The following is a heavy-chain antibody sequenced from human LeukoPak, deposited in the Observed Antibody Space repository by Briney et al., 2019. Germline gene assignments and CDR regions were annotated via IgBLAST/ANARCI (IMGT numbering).Heavy chain of an antibody. Sequence: PSETLSLTCTVSGGSMSSYYWSWIRQPPGKGLEWIGYIYYSGSTEYNPSLKSRVTISVDTSKNQFSLKLSSVTAADTAVYYCARGARAGYNLEPFDYWGQGTLVTVSS. CDR3: ARGARAGYNLEPFDY. J-gene: IGHJ4*02. V-gene: IGHV4-59*08. D-gene: IGHD5-24*01. CDR2: IYYSGST. CDR1: GGSMSSYY.